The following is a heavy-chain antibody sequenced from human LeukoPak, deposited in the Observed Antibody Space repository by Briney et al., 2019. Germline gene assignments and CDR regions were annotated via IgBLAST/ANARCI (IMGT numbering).Heavy chain of an antibody. CDR3: ASRGVLRFLEWPRDDYWYFDL. D-gene: IGHD3-3*01. CDR2: ISSSSSYI. V-gene: IGHV3-21*01. J-gene: IGHJ2*01. CDR1: GFTFSSYS. Sequence: PGGSLRLSCAASGFTFSSYSMNWVRQAPGKGLEWVSSISSSSSYIYYADSVKGRFTISRDNAKNSLYLQMNSLRAEDTAVYYCASRGVLRFLEWPRDDYWYFDLWGRGTLVTVSS.